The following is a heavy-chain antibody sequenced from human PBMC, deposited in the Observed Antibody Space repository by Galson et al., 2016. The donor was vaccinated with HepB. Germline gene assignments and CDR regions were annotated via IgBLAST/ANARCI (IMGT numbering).Heavy chain of an antibody. CDR2: INQDGSEK. D-gene: IGHD5-18*01. CDR3: ARDQVWSYGKENYYGMDV. J-gene: IGHJ6*02. Sequence: SLRLSCAASGFTFSTYAMTWVRQAPGKGLEWVANINQDGSEKYYVDSVRGRFTISRDNAKNSLYLQMNSLRAEDTAVYYCARDQVWSYGKENYYGMDVWGQGTTVTVSS. V-gene: IGHV3-7*01. CDR1: GFTFSTYA.